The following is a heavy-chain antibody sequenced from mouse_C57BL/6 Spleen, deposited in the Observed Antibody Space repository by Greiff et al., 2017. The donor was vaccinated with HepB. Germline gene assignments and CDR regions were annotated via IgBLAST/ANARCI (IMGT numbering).Heavy chain of an antibody. CDR2: ILSGSGST. Sequence: QVQLLQSGAELMKPGASVKLSCKATGYTFTGYWIEWVKQRPGHGLEWIGEILSGSGSTNYNEKFKGKATFTADTSSNTAYMQLSSLTTEDSAIYYCASHHYDYEWFAYGGQGTLVTVSA. V-gene: IGHV1-9*01. CDR1: GYTFTGYW. CDR3: ASHHYDYEWFAY. J-gene: IGHJ3*01. D-gene: IGHD2-4*01.